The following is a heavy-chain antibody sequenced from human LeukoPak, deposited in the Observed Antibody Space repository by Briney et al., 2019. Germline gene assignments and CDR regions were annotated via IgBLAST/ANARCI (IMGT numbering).Heavy chain of an antibody. CDR1: GFTFSSYA. Sequence: GGSLRLSCAASGFTFSSYAMSWVRQAPGKGLEWISAISGSGGSTYYADSVKGRFTISRGNSKNTLYLQMNSLRAEDTAVYYCAKDRHRYYDSSGYSRSWGQGTLVTVSS. CDR3: AKDRHRYYDSSGYSRS. D-gene: IGHD3-22*01. J-gene: IGHJ5*02. V-gene: IGHV3-23*01. CDR2: ISGSGGST.